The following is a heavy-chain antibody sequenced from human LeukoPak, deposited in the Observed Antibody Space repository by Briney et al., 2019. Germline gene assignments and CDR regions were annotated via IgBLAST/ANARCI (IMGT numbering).Heavy chain of an antibody. D-gene: IGHD6-13*01. J-gene: IGHJ6*02. CDR3: ARDQLVGSSWYLVDYYYGMDV. CDR2: IKPDGSEK. Sequence: GGSLRLSCADSGFTFSYYWMSWVRQAPGEGLEWVANIKPDGSEKYYADSVKGRFTISRDNAKNSLYLQMNSLTAADTAVYYCARDQLVGSSWYLVDYYYGMDVWGQGTTVTVSS. CDR1: GFTFSYYW. V-gene: IGHV3-7*03.